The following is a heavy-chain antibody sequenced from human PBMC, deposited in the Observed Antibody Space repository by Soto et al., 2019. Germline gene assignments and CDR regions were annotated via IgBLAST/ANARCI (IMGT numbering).Heavy chain of an antibody. CDR1: GFTVSNNY. CDR2: IYSGGYT. V-gene: IGHV3-53*01. CDR3: STHPGGGGY. Sequence: VQLVESGGGLIQPGGSLRLSCAVSGFTVSNNYMSWVRQAPGKGLEGVSVIYSGGYTAYGDSVKGRFTISRDNSKKTTSLQIKCPRAGDTAVFFCSTHPGGGGYWGQGTLVTVSS. J-gene: IGHJ4*02. D-gene: IGHD3-10*01.